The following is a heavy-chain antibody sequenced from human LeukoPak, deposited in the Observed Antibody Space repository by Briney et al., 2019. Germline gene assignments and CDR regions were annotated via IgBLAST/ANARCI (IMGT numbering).Heavy chain of an antibody. V-gene: IGHV1-69*13. CDR3: ARVLGKFSPPHYYYYYMDV. Sequence: SVKVTCKASGGTFSSYAISWVRQPPGQGLEWMGGIIPIFGTANYAQKFQGRVTITADESTSTAYMELSSLRSEDTAVYYCARVLGKFSPPHYYYYYMDVWGKGTTVTVSS. D-gene: IGHD3-16*01. CDR2: IIPIFGTA. CDR1: GGTFSSYA. J-gene: IGHJ6*03.